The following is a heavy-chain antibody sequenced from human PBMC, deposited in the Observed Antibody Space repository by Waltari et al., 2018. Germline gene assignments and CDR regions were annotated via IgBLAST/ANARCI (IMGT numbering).Heavy chain of an antibody. D-gene: IGHD2-15*01. CDR1: GYPFTNFG. CDR2: ISPYNGYA. V-gene: IGHV1-18*01. J-gene: IGHJ4*02. CDR3: ARGGGPRTVVALTFDL. Sequence: QVQLVQSGPEVKKPGASVKVSCKASGYPFTNFGVNWVRQAPGQGLEWMGWISPYNGYADYEHTFQGRVTMTTDTSTKTAYLELTSLRSDDTAVYYCARGGGPRTVVALTFDLWGQGTLITVSS.